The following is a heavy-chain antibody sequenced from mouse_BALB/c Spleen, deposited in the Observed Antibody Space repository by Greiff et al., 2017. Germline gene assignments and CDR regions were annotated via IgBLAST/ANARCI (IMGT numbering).Heavy chain of an antibody. CDR3: ARIDYDDGGY. Sequence: EVKLVESGGGLVKPGGSLKLSCAASGFTFSSYAMSWVRQSPEKRLEWVAEISSGGSYTYYPDTVTGRFTISRDNAKNTLYLEMSSLRSEDTAMYYCARIDYDDGGYWGQGTSVTVSS. J-gene: IGHJ4*01. V-gene: IGHV5-9-4*01. D-gene: IGHD2-4*01. CDR1: GFTFSSYA. CDR2: ISSGGSYT.